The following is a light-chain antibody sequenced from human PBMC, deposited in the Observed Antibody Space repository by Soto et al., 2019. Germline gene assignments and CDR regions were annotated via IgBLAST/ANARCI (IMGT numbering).Light chain of an antibody. CDR3: QQYNSYPWT. V-gene: IGKV1-5*01. CDR2: DAS. CDR1: QSISSW. Sequence: DIQMTQSHSTLSASVGDRVTITCRASQSISSWLAWYQQKPGKASKLLIYDASSLESGVPSRFSGSGSGTEFSLTISSLQPDDFATYYCQQYNSYPWTFGQGTKVEIK. J-gene: IGKJ1*01.